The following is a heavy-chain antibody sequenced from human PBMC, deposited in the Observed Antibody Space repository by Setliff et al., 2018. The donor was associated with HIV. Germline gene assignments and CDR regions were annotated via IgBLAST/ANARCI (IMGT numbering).Heavy chain of an antibody. CDR2: IYYTGST. V-gene: IGHV4-59*01. Sequence: SETLSLTCTVSGGSISNYYWSWLRQPPGKGLEWIGYIYYTGSTNYDPSLKSRVAISLDASKDQFSLRLSSVTAADTAVYYCAISDNYYYGSVSGVYCFDIWGQGTMVTVSS. D-gene: IGHD3-10*01. CDR1: GGSISNYY. CDR3: AISDNYYYGSVSGVYCFDI. J-gene: IGHJ3*02.